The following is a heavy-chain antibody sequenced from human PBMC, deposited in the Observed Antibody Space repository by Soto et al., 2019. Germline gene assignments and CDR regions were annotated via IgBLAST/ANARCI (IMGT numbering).Heavy chain of an antibody. CDR2: ISSSSSYI. Sequence: EVQLVESGGGLVKPGGSLRLSCAASGFTFSSYSMNWVRQAPGKGLEWVSSISSSSSYIYYADSVKGRFTISRDNAKNSLYLQMNSLRAEDTAVYYCARDGGYDFWGGDSEGYFDLWGRGTLVTVSS. V-gene: IGHV3-21*01. CDR1: GFTFSSYS. J-gene: IGHJ2*01. CDR3: ARDGGYDFWGGDSEGYFDL. D-gene: IGHD3-3*01.